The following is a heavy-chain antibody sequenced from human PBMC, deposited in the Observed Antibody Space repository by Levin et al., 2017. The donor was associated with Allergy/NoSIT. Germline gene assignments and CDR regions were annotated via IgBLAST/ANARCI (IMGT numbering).Heavy chain of an antibody. J-gene: IGHJ2*01. CDR2: IYYSGST. D-gene: IGHD6-6*01. CDR1: GGSISSSSYY. Sequence: SETLSLTCTVSGGSISSSSYYWGWIRQPPGKGLEWIGSIYYSGSTYYNPSLKSRVTISVDTSKNQFSLKLSSVTAADTAVYYCARVLDSSSQYFDLWGRGTLVTVSS. V-gene: IGHV4-39*07. CDR3: ARVLDSSSQYFDL.